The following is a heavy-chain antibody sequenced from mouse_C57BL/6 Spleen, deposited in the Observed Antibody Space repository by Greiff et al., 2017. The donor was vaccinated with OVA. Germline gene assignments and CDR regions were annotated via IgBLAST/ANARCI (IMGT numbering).Heavy chain of an antibody. CDR3: AGSLLGGTVASYGC. CDR2: INPSNGGT. CDR1: GYTFTSSC. D-gene: IGHD1-1*01. J-gene: IGHJ2*01. V-gene: IGHV1-53*01. Sequence: QVQLQQPGTELVKPGASVKLSCTASGYTFTSSCMHWVKQRPGQGLEWIGNINPSNGGTNYTEKFQSKATLTVDKSSSTAYMQLSSLTSEDSAVYYCAGSLLGGTVASYGCWGKGTTLTVST.